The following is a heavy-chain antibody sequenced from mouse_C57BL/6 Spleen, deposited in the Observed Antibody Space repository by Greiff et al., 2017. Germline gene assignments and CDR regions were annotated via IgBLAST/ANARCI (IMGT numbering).Heavy chain of an antibody. Sequence: QVQLQQPGAELVKPGASVKLSCKASGYTFTSYWMQWVKQRPGQGLEWIGEIDPSDSYTNYNQKFKGKATLTVDTSSSTAYMQLSSLTSEDSAVYYCARQDYYGSSSYAMDYWGQGTSVTVSS. J-gene: IGHJ4*01. V-gene: IGHV1-50*01. D-gene: IGHD1-1*01. CDR3: ARQDYYGSSSYAMDY. CDR2: IDPSDSYT. CDR1: GYTFTSYW.